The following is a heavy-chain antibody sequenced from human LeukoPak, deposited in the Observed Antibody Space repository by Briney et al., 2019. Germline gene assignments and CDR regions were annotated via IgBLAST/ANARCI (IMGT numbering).Heavy chain of an antibody. CDR3: ARGQTTVTTSDY. D-gene: IGHD4-17*01. J-gene: IGHJ4*02. CDR2: MNPNSGNT. V-gene: IGHV1-8*01. Sequence: GASVTVSCRASGYTFTSYDINWVRQAPGQGLEWMGWMNPNSGNTGYAQKFQGRVTMTRNTSISTAYMELSSLRSEDTAVYYCARGQTTVTTSDYWGQGTLVTVSS. CDR1: GYTFTSYD.